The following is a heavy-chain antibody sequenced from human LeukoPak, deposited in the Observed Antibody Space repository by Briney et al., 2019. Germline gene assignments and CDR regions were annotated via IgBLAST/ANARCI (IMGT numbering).Heavy chain of an antibody. CDR3: ARENAMFRGAFDAFDI. D-gene: IGHD3-10*01. V-gene: IGHV4-59*01. CDR1: GGSISSYY. Sequence: SETLSLTCTVSGGSISSYYWSWIRRPPGKGLEWIGYIYYSGSTNYNPSLKSRVTVSVDTSNNQFSLKLSSVTAADTAVYYCARENAMFRGAFDAFDIWGRGTMVTVSS. J-gene: IGHJ3*02. CDR2: IYYSGST.